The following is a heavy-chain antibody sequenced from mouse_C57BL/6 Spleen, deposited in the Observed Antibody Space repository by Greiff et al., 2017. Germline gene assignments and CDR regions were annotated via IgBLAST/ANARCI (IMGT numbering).Heavy chain of an antibody. J-gene: IGHJ2*01. V-gene: IGHV1-39*01. CDR1: GYSFTDYN. D-gene: IGHD1-1*01. Sequence: VQLKESGPELVKPGASVKISCKASGYSFTDYNMNWVKQSNGKSLEWIGVINPNYGTTSYNQKFKGKATLTVDQSSSTAYMKLNSLASEDSAVYYCARDYGSSYYIDYGGQGTTLTVSS. CDR3: ARDYGSSYYIDY. CDR2: INPNYGTT.